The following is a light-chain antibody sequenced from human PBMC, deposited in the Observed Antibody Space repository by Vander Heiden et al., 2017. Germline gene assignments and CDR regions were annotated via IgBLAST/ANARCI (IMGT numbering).Light chain of an antibody. CDR2: DAS. Sequence: EIVLTQSPATLSLSPGERATLTCSASQSVSSYLAWYQQKPGQAPRLLIYDASNRATGIPARFSGSGSGTDVTLTISSLEPEDFAVYYCQQRSNWPPLTVGGGTKVEIK. CDR3: QQRSNWPPLT. J-gene: IGKJ4*01. V-gene: IGKV3-11*01. CDR1: QSVSSY.